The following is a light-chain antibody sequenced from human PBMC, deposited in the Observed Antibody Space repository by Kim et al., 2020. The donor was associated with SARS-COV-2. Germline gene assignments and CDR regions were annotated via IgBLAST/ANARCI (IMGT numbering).Light chain of an antibody. CDR3: QQYNNWPMYT. CDR1: QSVSSN. J-gene: IGKJ2*01. Sequence: SPGERAPPSCRASQSVSSNFSWYQQKPGQAPMLLIYGASTRATGIPARFSGSGSGTEFTLTISSLQSEDFAVYYCQQYNNWPMYTFGQGTKLEI. CDR2: GAS. V-gene: IGKV3-15*01.